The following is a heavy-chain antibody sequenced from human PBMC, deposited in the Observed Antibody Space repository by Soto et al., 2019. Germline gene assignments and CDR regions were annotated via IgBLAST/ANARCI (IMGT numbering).Heavy chain of an antibody. Sequence: ASVKVSCKASGYTFTSYDINWVRQATGQGLEWMGWMNPNSGNTGYAQKFQGRVTMTRNTSISTAYMELSSLRSEDTAVYYCARGQEYRVRYHYYGMDVWGQGTTVTVSS. CDR1: GYTFTSYD. CDR3: ARGQEYRVRYHYYGMDV. D-gene: IGHD6-6*01. V-gene: IGHV1-8*01. J-gene: IGHJ6*02. CDR2: MNPNSGNT.